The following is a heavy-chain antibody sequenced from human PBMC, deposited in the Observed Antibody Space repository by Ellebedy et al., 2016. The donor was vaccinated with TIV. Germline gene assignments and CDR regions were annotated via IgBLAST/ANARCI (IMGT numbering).Heavy chain of an antibody. J-gene: IGHJ4*02. CDR2: ISSSSSNT. V-gene: IGHV3-11*03. D-gene: IGHD3-9*01. Sequence: GESLKISXAASGFTFSKYYMSWIRQAPGKGLEWISYISSSSSNTKYADSVKGRFTISRDNAKNSLFLQMNSLRAEDTAVYYCARSPIEKTGTSDYWGQGTLVTVSS. CDR1: GFTFSKYY. CDR3: ARSPIEKTGTSDY.